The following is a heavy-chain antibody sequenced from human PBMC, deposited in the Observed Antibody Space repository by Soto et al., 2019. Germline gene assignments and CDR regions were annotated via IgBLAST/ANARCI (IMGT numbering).Heavy chain of an antibody. CDR3: ASDHRGGGYNYYVWFDP. CDR1: GGSISSGGYY. V-gene: IGHV4-31*03. D-gene: IGHD5-12*01. Sequence: QVQLQESGPGLVKPSQTPSLTCTVSGGSISSGGYYWSWIRQHPGKGLEWIGYIYYSGSTYYNPSLKSRVTISVDTSKNQFSLKLCSVTAAVTAVYYCASDHRGGGYNYYVWFDPWGQATLVTVSS. J-gene: IGHJ5*01. CDR2: IYYSGST.